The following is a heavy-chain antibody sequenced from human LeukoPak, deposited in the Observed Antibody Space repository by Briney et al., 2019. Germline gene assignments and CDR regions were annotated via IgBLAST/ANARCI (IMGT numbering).Heavy chain of an antibody. CDR2: IYSDGSA. Sequence: AGGSLRLSCAASGFTVSNDFMSWVRQDPGKGLEWVSLIYSDGSAYYADSVKGRFTISRDSSKNILYLQMNSLRAEDTAVYYCASRQVAGGQGTLVTVSS. CDR1: GFTVSNDF. CDR3: ASRQVA. J-gene: IGHJ4*02. V-gene: IGHV3-53*01.